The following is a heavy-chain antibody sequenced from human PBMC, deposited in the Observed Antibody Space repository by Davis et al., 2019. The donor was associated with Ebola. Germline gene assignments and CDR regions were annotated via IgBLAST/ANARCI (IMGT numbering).Heavy chain of an antibody. D-gene: IGHD5-12*01. V-gene: IGHV3-33*01. CDR3: ARVGAYSGYDGGGAYYYYGMDV. J-gene: IGHJ6*04. Sequence: SLKISCAASGFTFSSYGMHWVRQAPGKGLEWVAVIWYDGSNKYYADSVKGRFTISRDNSKNTLYLQMNSLRAEDTAVYYCARVGAYSGYDGGGAYYYYGMDVWGKGTTVTVSS. CDR1: GFTFSSYG. CDR2: IWYDGSNK.